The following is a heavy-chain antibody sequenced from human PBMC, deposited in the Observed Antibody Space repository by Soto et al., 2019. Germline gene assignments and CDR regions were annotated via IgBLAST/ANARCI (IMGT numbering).Heavy chain of an antibody. CDR1: GFTFSSYG. V-gene: IGHV3-30*18. Sequence: QVQVVESGGGVVQPGKSLRLSCAASGFTFSSYGMHWVRQAQGKGLEWVTLISYDGSNKYYADSVKGRVTVSRDNSKNTQYLQMNSLRAEDTAVYFCAKALGELSPESFDYWGRGTLVTVSS. CDR2: ISYDGSNK. D-gene: IGHD3-16*02. CDR3: AKALGELSPESFDY. J-gene: IGHJ4*02.